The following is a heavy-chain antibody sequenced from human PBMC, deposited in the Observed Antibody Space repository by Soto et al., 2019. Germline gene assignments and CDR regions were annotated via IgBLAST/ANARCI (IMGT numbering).Heavy chain of an antibody. Sequence: GGSLRLSCAASGFTFSSYGMHWVRQAPGKGLEWVAVISYDGSNKYYADSVKGRFTISRDNSKNTLYLQMNSLRAEDTAVYYCAKELESSGYPSYFDYWGQGTLVTVSS. CDR1: GFTFSSYG. J-gene: IGHJ4*02. CDR3: AKELESSGYPSYFDY. V-gene: IGHV3-30*18. CDR2: ISYDGSNK. D-gene: IGHD3-22*01.